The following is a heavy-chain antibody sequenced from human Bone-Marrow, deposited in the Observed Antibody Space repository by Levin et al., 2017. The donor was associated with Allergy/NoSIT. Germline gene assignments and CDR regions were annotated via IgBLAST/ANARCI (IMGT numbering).Heavy chain of an antibody. V-gene: IGHV3-33*01. CDR1: DFTFNTYA. D-gene: IGHD2-21*01. CDR2: IWYDGSNK. Sequence: GGSLRLSCVASDFTFNTYAMHWVRQAPGEGLEWVAVIWYDGSNKYYSDSVRGRFTISRDNSKNTLYLQMSSLRAEDTAVYYCARSGLRFQMDVWGKGTTVIVSS. CDR3: ARSGLRFQMDV. J-gene: IGHJ6*04.